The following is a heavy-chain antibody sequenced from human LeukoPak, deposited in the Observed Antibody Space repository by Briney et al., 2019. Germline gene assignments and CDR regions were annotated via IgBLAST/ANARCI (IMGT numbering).Heavy chain of an antibody. Sequence: GESLKISCKGSGYTFSNYWIGWVRQMPGKGLEYLGIIYPGDSDTKYSPAFEGHITISVDKSITTAYLQWSSLKASDTAMYYCARPDDNADYILSYWGQGTLVTVSS. J-gene: IGHJ1*01. CDR2: IYPGDSDT. D-gene: IGHD4-17*01. CDR3: ARPDDNADYILSY. CDR1: GYTFSNYW. V-gene: IGHV5-51*01.